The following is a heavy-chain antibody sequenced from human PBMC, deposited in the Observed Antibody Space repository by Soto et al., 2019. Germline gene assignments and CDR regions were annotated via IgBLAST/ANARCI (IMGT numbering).Heavy chain of an antibody. CDR3: ARGYCSGGSCYSRGLYYYYGMDV. CDR1: GGTFSSYA. Sequence: SVKVSCNASGGTFSSYAISWVRQPPVQVLEWMGGIIPIFGTANYAQKFQGRVTITADESTSTAYMELSSLRSEDTAVYYCARGYCSGGSCYSRGLYYYYGMDVWGQGNTVTVSS. CDR2: IIPIFGTA. J-gene: IGHJ6*02. D-gene: IGHD2-15*01. V-gene: IGHV1-69*13.